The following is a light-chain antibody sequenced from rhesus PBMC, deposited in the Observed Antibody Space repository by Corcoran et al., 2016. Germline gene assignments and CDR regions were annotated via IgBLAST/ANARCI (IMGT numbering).Light chain of an antibody. CDR2: DAS. J-gene: IGKJ2*01. CDR3: LQHSTYPCS. Sequence: DIQMTQSPSSLSASVGDTVTITCRASQGISNFLNWIQQKLRKASKLLIYDASSLESGVPSRFSGNGSGTDFTLTISSLQPEDFAAYYCLQHSTYPCSFGQGTKVEIK. CDR1: QGISNF. V-gene: IGKV1-28*03.